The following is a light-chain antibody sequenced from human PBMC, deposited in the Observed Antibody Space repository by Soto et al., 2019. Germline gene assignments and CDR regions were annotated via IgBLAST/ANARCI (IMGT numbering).Light chain of an antibody. CDR3: SSYTSSSTPFYV. CDR2: DVS. J-gene: IGLJ1*01. V-gene: IGLV2-14*01. CDR1: SSDVGGYNY. Sequence: QSVLTQPASVSGSPGQSITISCTGTSSDVGGYNYVSWYQQHPGKAHKLMIYDVSNRPSGVSNRFSGSKSGNTASLTISGLQAEDEADYYCSSYTSSSTPFYVFGTGTRSPS.